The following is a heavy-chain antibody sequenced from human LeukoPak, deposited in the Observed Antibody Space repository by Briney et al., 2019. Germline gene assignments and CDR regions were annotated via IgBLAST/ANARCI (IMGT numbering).Heavy chain of an antibody. CDR2: ISHDGTNK. D-gene: IGHD2-21*01. Sequence: GGSLRLSCAASGFTFNDYAMHWGRQAPGQGMEGVAVISHDGTNKYYAESVRGRFTISRDNSRNTLYLYMNSLRDADTAVYYCALTVIGVVYYFDNWGQGTLVTVSS. CDR1: GFTFNDYA. V-gene: IGHV3-30*04. J-gene: IGHJ4*02. CDR3: ALTVIGVVYYFDN.